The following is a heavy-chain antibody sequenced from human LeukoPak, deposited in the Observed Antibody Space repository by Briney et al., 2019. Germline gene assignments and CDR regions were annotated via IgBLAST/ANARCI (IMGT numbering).Heavy chain of an antibody. Sequence: TLSLTCTVSGDSMSTGDEYWGWIRQPAGKGREWIGRIYTSGSTNYNPSLKSRVTMSVDTSKNQFSLKLSSVTAADTAVYYCARDRGGYNWNYVAAFDIWGQGTMVTVSS. CDR2: IYTSGST. D-gene: IGHD1-7*01. V-gene: IGHV4-61*02. J-gene: IGHJ3*02. CDR3: ARDRGGYNWNYVAAFDI. CDR1: GDSMSTGDEY.